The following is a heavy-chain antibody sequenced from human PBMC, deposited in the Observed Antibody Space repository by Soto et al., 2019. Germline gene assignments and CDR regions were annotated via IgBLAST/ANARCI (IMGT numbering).Heavy chain of an antibody. Sequence: SETLSLTCTVSGGSISSYYWSWIRQPPGKGLEWIGYIYYSGSTNYNPSLKSRVTISVDTSKNQFSLKLSSVTAADTAVYYCARQKGWSVATLDYWGQGTLVTVSS. J-gene: IGHJ4*02. D-gene: IGHD5-12*01. CDR1: GGSISSYY. CDR3: ARQKGWSVATLDY. V-gene: IGHV4-59*08. CDR2: IYYSGST.